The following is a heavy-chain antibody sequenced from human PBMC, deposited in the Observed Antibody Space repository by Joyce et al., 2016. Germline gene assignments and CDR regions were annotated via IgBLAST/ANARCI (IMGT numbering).Heavy chain of an antibody. J-gene: IGHJ4*02. CDR2: MNPITGNA. D-gene: IGHD6-13*01. V-gene: IGHV1-8*01. CDR3: ATSSSCFN. CDR1: GYTFTSYD. Sequence: QVHLVQSGAEVKKPGASVRVSCQASGYTFTSYDINWVRQAAGQWLEWMGWMNPITGNAGYAQKFQGRVTMTRNISITTAYLELSNLRSEDTALYYCATSSSCFNWGQGTLVAVSS.